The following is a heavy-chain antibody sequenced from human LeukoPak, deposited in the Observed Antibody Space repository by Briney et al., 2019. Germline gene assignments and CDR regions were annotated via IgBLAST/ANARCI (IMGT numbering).Heavy chain of an antibody. V-gene: IGHV3-23*01. D-gene: IGHD4-11*01. CDR3: AKPRDYRPDWYFDL. Sequence: QSGGSLRLSCAASGFTFSSYAMSWVRQAPGKGLEWVSAISGSGGSTYYADSVKGRFTISRDNSKNTLYLQMNSLRAEDTAVYYCAKPRDYRPDWYFDLWGRGTLVTVSS. J-gene: IGHJ2*01. CDR2: ISGSGGST. CDR1: GFTFSSYA.